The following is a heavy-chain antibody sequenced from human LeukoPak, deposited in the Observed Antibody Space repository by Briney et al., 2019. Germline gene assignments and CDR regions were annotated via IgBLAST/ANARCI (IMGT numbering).Heavy chain of an antibody. CDR1: GGSISSSNYY. D-gene: IGHD3-22*01. V-gene: IGHV4-39*01. J-gene: IGHJ4*02. CDR3: ARHLFGSGYYPDY. CDR2: IYYSGNT. Sequence: SETLSLTCTVSGGSISSSNYYWGWIRQPPGKGLEWIGTIYYSGNTYYNPSLKTRVTISVDTSKKLLSLKLSSVTAADTAVYYCARHLFGSGYYPDYWGQGTLVTVSS.